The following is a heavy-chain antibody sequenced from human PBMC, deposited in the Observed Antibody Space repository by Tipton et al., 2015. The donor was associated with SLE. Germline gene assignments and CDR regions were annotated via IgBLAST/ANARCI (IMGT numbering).Heavy chain of an antibody. D-gene: IGHD3-22*01. CDR1: GDSISSGSYY. J-gene: IGHJ4*02. V-gene: IGHV4-61*02. CDR2: IYTSGST. Sequence: TLSLTCTVSGDSISSGSYYWSWIRQPAGKGLEWIGRIYTSGSTDYNPSLKSRVTISVDTSKNQFSLNLSSVTAADTAVYYCARDEYRYDTTGYHLLGHFDFWGQGTLVTVSS. CDR3: ARDEYRYDTTGYHLLGHFDF.